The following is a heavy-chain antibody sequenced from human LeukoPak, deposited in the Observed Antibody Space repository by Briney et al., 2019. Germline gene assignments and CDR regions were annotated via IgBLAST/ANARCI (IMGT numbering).Heavy chain of an antibody. CDR1: GYTFTSYG. J-gene: IGHJ4*02. CDR3: ARGPSNVGTARPKYFDY. D-gene: IGHD6-6*01. Sequence: ASVKVSCKASGYTFTSYGISWVRQAPGQGLEWMGWISGYNGNTKYAQKFQGRLTMTTDTSTSTAYMELRSLRSDDTAVYYCARGPSNVGTARPKYFDYWGQGTLVTVSS. CDR2: ISGYNGNT. V-gene: IGHV1-18*01.